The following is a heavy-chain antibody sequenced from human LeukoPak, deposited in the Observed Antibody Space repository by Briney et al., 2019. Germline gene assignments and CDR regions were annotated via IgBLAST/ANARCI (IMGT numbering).Heavy chain of an antibody. D-gene: IGHD2-21*01. V-gene: IGHV3-7*03. CDR3: ARSIPYVSTWYGRPGC. CDR2: IIPDGTTK. J-gene: IGHJ4*02. Sequence: GGSLRLSCAASGFPFSSYSMTWVRQAPGKGLEWVSNIIPDGTTKFYVDSVKGRFTASRDNALNSLYLQMNSLRAEGTAIYYWARSIPYVSTWYGRPGCWGQGALFTVSS. CDR1: GFPFSSYS.